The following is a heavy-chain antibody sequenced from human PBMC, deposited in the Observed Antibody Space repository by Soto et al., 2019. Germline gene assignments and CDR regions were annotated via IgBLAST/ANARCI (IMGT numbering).Heavy chain of an antibody. D-gene: IGHD4-17*01. Sequence: EVQLLDSGGGLAQPGGSLRVSCAASGFIFNNYAMNWVRQAPGEGLQWVAGISASGVSTYYADSVKGRFIISRDNSKNTLFLQKNRLRAEDTDIYDFAKGPLRPYYFDYWGLGNLVTVSS. CDR2: ISASGVST. J-gene: IGHJ4*02. V-gene: IGHV3-23*01. CDR1: GFIFNNYA. CDR3: AKGPLRPYYFDY.